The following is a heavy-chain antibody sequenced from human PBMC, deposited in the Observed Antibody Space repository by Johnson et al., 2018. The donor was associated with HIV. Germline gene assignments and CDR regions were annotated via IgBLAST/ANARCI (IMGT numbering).Heavy chain of an antibody. CDR2: ISWKSGSI. V-gene: IGHV3-9*01. J-gene: IGHJ3*02. CDR1: GFNFDDYA. Sequence: VESGGGLVQPGRSLRLSCAASGFNFDDYAMHWVRQAPGKGLAWVSGISWKSGSIGYADSVKGRFTISRDNAKNSLYLQMNSLRAEDTALYYCAGDLRLRPIDQFLVGGAFDIWGQGTMVTVSS. D-gene: IGHD3-3*01. CDR3: AGDLRLRPIDQFLVGGAFDI.